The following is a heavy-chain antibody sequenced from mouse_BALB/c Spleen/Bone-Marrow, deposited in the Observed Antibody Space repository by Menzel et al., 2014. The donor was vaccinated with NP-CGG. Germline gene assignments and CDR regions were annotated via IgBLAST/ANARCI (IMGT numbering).Heavy chain of an antibody. V-gene: IGHV5-12-1*01. CDR2: ITSGGGRP. CDR1: GFAFSNYD. CDR3: ARHEYIYFAMEY. Sequence: EGQLQQSGGGLVKPGGSLKLSCAASGFAFSNYDMSWVRQTPEKRLEWGAYITSGGGRPYYPDTVKGRFTISRDNAKNTLYLQMSSLKSEDTSMYYCARHEYIYFAMEYWGLGTSVTVSS. D-gene: IGHD1-3*01. J-gene: IGHJ4*01.